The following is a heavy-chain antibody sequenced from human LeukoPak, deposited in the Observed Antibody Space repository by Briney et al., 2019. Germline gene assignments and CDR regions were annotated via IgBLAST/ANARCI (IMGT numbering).Heavy chain of an antibody. J-gene: IGHJ4*02. CDR1: GFIFSSYW. V-gene: IGHV3-7*01. CDR3: ARDSEYSSGWFDY. D-gene: IGHD6-19*01. CDR2: IKQDGSEK. Sequence: GGSLRLSCAASGFIFSSYWMSWVRQAPGKGLEWVANIKQDGSEKYYVDSVKGGFTISRDNAKNSLYLQMNRLRAEDTAVYFCARDSEYSSGWFDYWGQGTLVTVSS.